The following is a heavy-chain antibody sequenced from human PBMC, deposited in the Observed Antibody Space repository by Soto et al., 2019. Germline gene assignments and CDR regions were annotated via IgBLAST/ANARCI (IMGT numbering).Heavy chain of an antibody. V-gene: IGHV4-39*01. J-gene: IGHJ4*02. D-gene: IGHD2-2*01. CDR2: IYYTEDT. CDR3: ARQATTSWSY. CDR1: GDSINIDNYL. Sequence: SETLSLTYTVSGDSINIDNYLWGWFRQPPGKGLEWIGSIYYTEDTYYSPSLKSRVTISLDASMNQFSLRLTSVSVADTAMYYCARQATTSWSYWGQGTQVT.